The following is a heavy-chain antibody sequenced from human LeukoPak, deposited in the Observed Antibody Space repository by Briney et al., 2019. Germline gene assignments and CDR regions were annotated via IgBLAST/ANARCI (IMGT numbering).Heavy chain of an antibody. CDR2: IKEDGSEK. Sequence: GGSLRLSCAASGFTFSTYWMSWVRQAPGKGLEWVANIKEDGSEKYYGDSVKGRFTVSRDNAKNSLYLQMNSLRAEDTAVYYCARDSSGYQWGQGTLVTVSS. J-gene: IGHJ4*02. V-gene: IGHV3-7*01. CDR3: ARDSSGYQ. CDR1: GFTFSTYW. D-gene: IGHD3-22*01.